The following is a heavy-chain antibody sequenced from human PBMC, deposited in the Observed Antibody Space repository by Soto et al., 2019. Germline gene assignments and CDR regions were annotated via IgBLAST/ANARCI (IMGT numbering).Heavy chain of an antibody. CDR1: GGSISSGGYY. V-gene: IGHV4-31*03. Sequence: SETLSLTCTVSGGSISSGGYYWSWIRQHPGKGLEWIGYIYYSGSTYYNPSLKSRVTISVDTSKNQFSLKLSSVTAADTAMYYCARFYDNSHFGCWGQGTLVTVSS. J-gene: IGHJ4*02. CDR2: IYYSGST. D-gene: IGHD5-12*01. CDR3: ARFYDNSHFGC.